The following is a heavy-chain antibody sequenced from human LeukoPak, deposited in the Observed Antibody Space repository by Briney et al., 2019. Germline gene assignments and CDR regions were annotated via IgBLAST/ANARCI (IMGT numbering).Heavy chain of an antibody. V-gene: IGHV3-23*01. CDR1: GFTLSSYA. J-gene: IGHJ4*02. Sequence: GGSLRLSCAASGFTLSSYAMSWVRQAPGKGLEWVSAISGSGGSTYYADSVKGRFTISRDNSKNTLYLQMNSLRADDTAVYYCARDPESSSFDLWGWGALVTVSS. D-gene: IGHD6-13*01. CDR2: ISGSGGST. CDR3: ARDPESSSFDL.